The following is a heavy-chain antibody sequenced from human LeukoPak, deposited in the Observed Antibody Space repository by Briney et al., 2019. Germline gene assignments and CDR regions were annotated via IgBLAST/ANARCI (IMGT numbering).Heavy chain of an antibody. V-gene: IGHV3-23*01. CDR1: GFTFNNYA. J-gene: IGHJ4*02. CDR3: AKDFRDTSMFTDGYFDS. D-gene: IGHD5-18*01. CDR2: LSGLGDSK. Sequence: GGSLRLSSSASGFTFNNYAMSWVRQAPGKGLEWVSGLSGLGDSKYYANSVNGRFSISRDNANNRLYLQMNNLRAEDTAVYYCAKDFRDTSMFTDGYFDSWGQGTLVTVSS.